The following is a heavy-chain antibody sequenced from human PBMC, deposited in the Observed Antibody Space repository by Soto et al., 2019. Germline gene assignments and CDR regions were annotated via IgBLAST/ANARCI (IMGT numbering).Heavy chain of an antibody. D-gene: IGHD3-10*01. CDR1: GFAFSSHP. Sequence: TGGSLRLSCAASGFAFSSHPMIWVRQAPEKGLEWVAGISDGGDLTYNADSVRGRFTISRDNSRNTLYLQMNSLRAEDTAVYYCARRVIGSSRAFDIWGQGTMVTVSS. V-gene: IGHV3-23*01. J-gene: IGHJ3*02. CDR2: ISDGGDLT. CDR3: ARRVIGSSRAFDI.